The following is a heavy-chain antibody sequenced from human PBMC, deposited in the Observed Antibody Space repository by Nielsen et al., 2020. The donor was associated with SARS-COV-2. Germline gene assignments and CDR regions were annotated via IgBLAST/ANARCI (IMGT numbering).Heavy chain of an antibody. CDR3: AKVEGTWS. Sequence: ESLKISCAASGFTFSRHWMHWVRQAPGKGLVWVSRINSDGSSTTYADSVKGRFTISRDYAKNMMYLQMNSLRAEDTAVYYCAKVEGTWSWGQGTRVTVSS. D-gene: IGHD3-10*01. CDR1: GFTFSRHW. J-gene: IGHJ4*02. CDR2: INSDGSST. V-gene: IGHV3-74*01.